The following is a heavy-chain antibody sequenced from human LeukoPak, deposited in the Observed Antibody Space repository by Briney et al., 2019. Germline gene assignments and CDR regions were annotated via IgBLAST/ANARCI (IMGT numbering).Heavy chain of an antibody. V-gene: IGHV1-2*02. CDR1: GYTFTGYY. CDR3: ASSRGTMYDFWSGPRDY. Sequence: ASVKVSCKASGYTFTGYYMHWVRQAPRQGLEWMGWVNPKSGGTNYAQKSQDRGTITRVTSIRTAYTEPDRLGSDDTAVYCCASSRGTMYDFWSGPRDYWGQGGQVTVSS. D-gene: IGHD3-3*01. J-gene: IGHJ4*02. CDR2: VNPKSGGT.